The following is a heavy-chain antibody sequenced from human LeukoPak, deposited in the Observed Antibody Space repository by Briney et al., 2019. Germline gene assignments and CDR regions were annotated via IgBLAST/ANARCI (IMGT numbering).Heavy chain of an antibody. D-gene: IGHD6-6*01. Sequence: SETLSLTCTVSGGSISSYYWSWIRQPAGKGLEWIGRIYTSGSTNYNPSLKSRVTMSVDTSKNQFSLKLSSVTAADTAVYYCARPSWYSSSSGGSYWFDPWGQGTLVTVSS. CDR2: IYTSGST. CDR3: ARPSWYSSSSGGSYWFDP. CDR1: GGSISSYY. J-gene: IGHJ5*02. V-gene: IGHV4-4*07.